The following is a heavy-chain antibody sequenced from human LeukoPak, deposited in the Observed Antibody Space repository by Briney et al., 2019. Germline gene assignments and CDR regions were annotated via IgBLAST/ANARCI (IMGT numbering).Heavy chain of an antibody. CDR3: ASSFRVVPAAPSDYYYMDV. CDR1: GGTLSSYA. CDR2: IIPIFGTA. V-gene: IGHV1-69*01. D-gene: IGHD2-2*01. Sequence: SVKVSCKASGGTLSSYAISWVRQAPGQGLEWMGGIIPIFGTANYAQKFQGRVTITADESTGTAYMELSSLRSEDTAVDYCASSFRVVPAAPSDYYYMDVWGKGTTVTVSS. J-gene: IGHJ6*03.